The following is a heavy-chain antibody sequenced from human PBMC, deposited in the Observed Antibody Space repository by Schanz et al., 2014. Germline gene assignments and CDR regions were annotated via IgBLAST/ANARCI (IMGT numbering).Heavy chain of an antibody. CDR3: VRIYSGYSGGYLDY. D-gene: IGHD5-12*01. J-gene: IGHJ4*02. V-gene: IGHV3-7*01. Sequence: EVQLVESGGGVVQPGGSLRLSCAASGFTFSNYWMSWVRQAPGKGLEWVANIKHDGGEKYYVDSLKGRFTISRDNAKNSLYLQMSSLRAEDTAVYYCVRIYSGYSGGYLDYWGQGTLVTVSS. CDR1: GFTFSNYW. CDR2: IKHDGGEK.